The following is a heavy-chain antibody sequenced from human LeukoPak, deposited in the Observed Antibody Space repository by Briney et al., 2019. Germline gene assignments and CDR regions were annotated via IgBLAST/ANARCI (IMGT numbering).Heavy chain of an antibody. J-gene: IGHJ4*02. Sequence: SQTLSLTCTVSGGSISSGDYYWSWIRQPPGKGLEWIGYIYYSGSTYYNPSLKSRVTLSVDTSKNQFSLKLSSVTAADTAVYYCARGLYYYDSSGYYLFDYWGQGTLVTVSS. CDR1: GGSISSGDYY. D-gene: IGHD3-22*01. V-gene: IGHV4-30-4*01. CDR2: IYYSGST. CDR3: ARGLYYYDSSGYYLFDY.